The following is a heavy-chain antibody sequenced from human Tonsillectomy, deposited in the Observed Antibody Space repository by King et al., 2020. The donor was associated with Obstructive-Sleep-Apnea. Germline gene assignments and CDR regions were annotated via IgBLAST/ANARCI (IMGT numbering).Heavy chain of an antibody. V-gene: IGHV3-13*04. D-gene: IGHD4-17*01. J-gene: IGHJ4*02. Sequence: QLVQSGGGLVQPGGSLRLSCAASGFTFSSYDMHWVRQATGKGLEWVSAIGTAGDTYFPGSVKGRFTISRENAKNSLYLQMNSLRAGDTAVYYCAREGGYGDYRDWGQGTLVTVSS. CDR3: AREGGYGDYRD. CDR1: GFTFSSYD. CDR2: IGTAGDT.